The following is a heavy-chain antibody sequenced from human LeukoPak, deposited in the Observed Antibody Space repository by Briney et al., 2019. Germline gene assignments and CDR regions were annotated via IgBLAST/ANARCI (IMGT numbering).Heavy chain of an antibody. CDR3: ARELPYYDFWSGYWTWGNWFDP. V-gene: IGHV4-59*11. Sequence: SETLSLTCPVSGGSISSHYWSWIRQPPGKGLEWMGYIYYSGSTNYNPSLKSRVTISVDTSKNQFSLKLSSVTAADTAVYYCARELPYYDFWSGYWTWGNWFDPWGQGTLVTVSS. CDR1: GGSISSHY. CDR2: IYYSGST. D-gene: IGHD3-3*01. J-gene: IGHJ5*02.